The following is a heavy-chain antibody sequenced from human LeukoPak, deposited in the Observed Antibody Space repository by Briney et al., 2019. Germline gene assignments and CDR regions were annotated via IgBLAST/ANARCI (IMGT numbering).Heavy chain of an antibody. CDR2: IRGTGGRT. CDR1: GFTFSSYA. Sequence: GGSLRLSCAASGFTFSSYAMSWVRQAPGKGLEWVSAIRGTGGRTYNAGSVKGRFTISRDNSKNTLYLQMYSLRAEDTAVYYCAKDPASSGWFDPWGQGTLVAVSS. J-gene: IGHJ5*02. D-gene: IGHD6-19*01. CDR3: AKDPASSGWFDP. V-gene: IGHV3-23*01.